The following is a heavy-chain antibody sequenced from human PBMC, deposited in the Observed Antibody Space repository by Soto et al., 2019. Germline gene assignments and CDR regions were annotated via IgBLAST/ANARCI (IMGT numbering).Heavy chain of an antibody. V-gene: IGHV1-46*01. D-gene: IGHD3-10*01. CDR2: INPSDGST. CDR1: GYSFTNYF. Sequence: QVQLVQSGAEVRKPGASVKVSCKASGYSFTNYFMHWVRQAPGQGLEWMGIINPSDGSTRYAQKFQGRVTMTRDTSTRKVYMQLNSLRSEDTAVYYCARGYGSGSYYDYWGQGTLVTVSS. J-gene: IGHJ4*02. CDR3: ARGYGSGSYYDY.